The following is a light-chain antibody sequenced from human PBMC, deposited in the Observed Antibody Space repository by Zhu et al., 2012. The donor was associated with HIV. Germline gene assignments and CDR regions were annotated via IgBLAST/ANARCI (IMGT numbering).Light chain of an antibody. Sequence: EIVLTQSPGTLSLSPGERATLSCRASQSVSSNLAWYQKKPGQAPRLLIYGASTRPPGIPARFSSSGSGTEFTLTISSLQSEDFAVYYCHQYNNWPLWTFGQGTKVEI. CDR1: QSVSSN. J-gene: IGKJ1*01. V-gene: IGKV3-15*01. CDR2: GAS. CDR3: HQYNNWPLWT.